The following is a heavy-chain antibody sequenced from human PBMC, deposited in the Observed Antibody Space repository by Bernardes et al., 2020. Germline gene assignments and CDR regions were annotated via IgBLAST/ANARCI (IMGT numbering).Heavy chain of an antibody. CDR2: INHSGST. Sequence: SETLSLTCAVYGGSFSGYYWSWIRQPPGKGLEWIGEINHSGSTNYNPSLKSRVTISVDTSKNQFSLKLSSVTAADTAVYYCARQGGIWGSYRSFDYWGQGTLVTVSS. D-gene: IGHD3-16*02. CDR1: GGSFSGYY. J-gene: IGHJ4*02. V-gene: IGHV4-34*01. CDR3: ARQGGIWGSYRSFDY.